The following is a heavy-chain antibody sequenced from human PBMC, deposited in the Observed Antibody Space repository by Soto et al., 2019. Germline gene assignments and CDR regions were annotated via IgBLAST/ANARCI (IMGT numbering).Heavy chain of an antibody. D-gene: IGHD6-19*01. Sequence: ASGKVSCKASGYTFTSYYMHWVRQAPGQGLEWMGIINPSGGSTSYAQKFQGRVTMTRDTSTSTVYMELSSLRSEDTAVYYCARDPGSGWLLDYWGQGTLVTVSS. J-gene: IGHJ4*02. CDR3: ARDPGSGWLLDY. CDR1: GYTFTSYY. V-gene: IGHV1-46*01. CDR2: INPSGGST.